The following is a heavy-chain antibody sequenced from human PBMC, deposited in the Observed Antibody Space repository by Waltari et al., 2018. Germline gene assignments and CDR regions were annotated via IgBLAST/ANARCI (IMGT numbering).Heavy chain of an antibody. Sequence: DVQLLESGGGLVQPGGSLRLSCAASGFTFSNSAMSCVRQAPGKGLGWVSAISGSGGSTFYADSVKGRFTISRDNSKNTLYLQMNSLRAEDTAVYYCAKLYLRYSSGSWGQGTLVTVYS. CDR3: AKLYLRYSSGS. J-gene: IGHJ4*02. D-gene: IGHD3-22*01. V-gene: IGHV3-23*01. CDR2: ISGSGGST. CDR1: GFTFSNSA.